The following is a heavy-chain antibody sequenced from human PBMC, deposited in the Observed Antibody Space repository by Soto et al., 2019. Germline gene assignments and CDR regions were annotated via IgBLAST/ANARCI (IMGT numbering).Heavy chain of an antibody. CDR1: GFTFRHYL. J-gene: IGHJ3*02. Sequence: GGALRLSLAAPGFTFRHYLMHWGRQAPGKGLEWVAIISFDGSNGYYADSVKGRFTISRDNSKNTLYLQMNSLRAEDTAMYYCAKFKHFYGSVSYDDAFDIWGHGTMVTVSS. CDR2: ISFDGSNG. CDR3: AKFKHFYGSVSYDDAFDI. V-gene: IGHV3-30*18. D-gene: IGHD3-10*01.